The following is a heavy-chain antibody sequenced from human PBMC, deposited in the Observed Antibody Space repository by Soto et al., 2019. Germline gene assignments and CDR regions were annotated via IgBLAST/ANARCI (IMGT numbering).Heavy chain of an antibody. CDR3: AGSEFH. CDR2: IYYSGST. D-gene: IGHD3-10*01. J-gene: IGHJ4*02. CDR1: GGSISSSRYY. Sequence: QLQLQESGPGLVKPSETLSLTCTVSGGSISSSRYYWGWIRQPPGKGLEWIGNIYYSGSTYYNPSLKGRATTAVDPSKNRSSVKLTSVTAADTAVYYGAGSEFHWGPGTLVTVAS. V-gene: IGHV4-39*01.